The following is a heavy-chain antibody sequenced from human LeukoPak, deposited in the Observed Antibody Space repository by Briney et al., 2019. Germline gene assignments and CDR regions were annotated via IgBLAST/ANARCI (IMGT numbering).Heavy chain of an antibody. CDR1: GYTFTSYD. J-gene: IGHJ4*02. V-gene: IGHV1-8*01. CDR3: ARWARGSSWYGGLDY. Sequence: GASVKVSCKASGYTFTSYDIHWVRQATGQGLEWMGWMNPNSGNTGYAQKFQGRVTMTRNTSISTAYMELSSLGSEDTAVYYCARWARGSSWYGGLDYWGQGTLVTVSS. D-gene: IGHD6-13*01. CDR2: MNPNSGNT.